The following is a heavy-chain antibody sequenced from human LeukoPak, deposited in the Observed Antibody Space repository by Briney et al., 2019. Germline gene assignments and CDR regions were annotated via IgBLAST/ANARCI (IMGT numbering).Heavy chain of an antibody. D-gene: IGHD3-10*01. CDR2: IYYSGST. Sequence: SETLSLTCTVSGGSISSYYWSWIRQPPGKGLEWIGYIYYSGSTNYNPSLKSRVTISVDTSKNQFSLKLSSVTAADTAVYYCARQGESQLFIGYWGQGSLVTVSS. CDR1: GGSISSYY. J-gene: IGHJ4*02. CDR3: ARQGESQLFIGY. V-gene: IGHV4-59*01.